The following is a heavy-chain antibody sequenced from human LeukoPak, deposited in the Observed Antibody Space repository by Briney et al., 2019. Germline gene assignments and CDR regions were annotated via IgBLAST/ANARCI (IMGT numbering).Heavy chain of an antibody. J-gene: IGHJ5*02. V-gene: IGHV4-39*07. D-gene: IGHD3-22*01. CDR2: IYYSGST. CDR3: AREGLYDSSGYYWGGHNWFDP. CDR1: GGSISSSSYY. Sequence: PSETLSLTCTVSGGSISSSSYYWGWIRQPPGKGLEWIGSIYYSGSTYYNPSLKSRVTISVDTSKNQFSLKLSSVTAVDTAVYYCAREGLYDSSGYYWGGHNWFDPWGQGTLVTVSS.